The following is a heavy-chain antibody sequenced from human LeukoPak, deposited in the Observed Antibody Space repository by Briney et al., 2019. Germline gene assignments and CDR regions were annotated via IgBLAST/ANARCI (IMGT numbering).Heavy chain of an antibody. CDR3: ARGAYYYDRSGHSDY. CDR1: GYTFTSYA. J-gene: IGHJ4*02. D-gene: IGHD3-22*01. CDR2: SNAGNGNT. V-gene: IGHV1-3*02. Sequence: GASVKVSCKASGYTFTSYAMHWVRQAPGQRLEWMGWSNAGNGNTKYSQEFQGRVTITRDTSASTAYMELSSLRSEDTAVYYCARGAYYYDRSGHSDYWGQGTLVTVSS.